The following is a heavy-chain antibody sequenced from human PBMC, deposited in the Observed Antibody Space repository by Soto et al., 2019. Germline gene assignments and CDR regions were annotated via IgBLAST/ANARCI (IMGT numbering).Heavy chain of an antibody. Sequence: ASVKVSCKASGYTFTSYGISWVRQAPGQGLEWMGWISAYNGNTNYAQKLQGRVTMTTDTPTSTAYMELRSLRSDDTAVYYCASGGYSSGWYYFDYWGQGTLVTVSS. CDR2: ISAYNGNT. CDR1: GYTFTSYG. V-gene: IGHV1-18*01. CDR3: ASGGYSSGWYYFDY. J-gene: IGHJ4*02. D-gene: IGHD6-19*01.